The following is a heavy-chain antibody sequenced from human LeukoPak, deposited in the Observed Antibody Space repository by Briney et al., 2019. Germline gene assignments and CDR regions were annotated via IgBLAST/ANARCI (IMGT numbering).Heavy chain of an antibody. CDR1: GGSFSGYY. V-gene: IGHV4-34*01. D-gene: IGHD6-19*01. CDR2: INHSGST. J-gene: IGHJ6*02. Sequence: SETLSLTCAVYGGSFSGYYWSWIRQPPGKGLEWIGEINHSGSTNYNPSLKSRVTISVDTSKNQFSLKLSSVTAADTAVYYCARGRSSSGDWAKRHATQPYYYYGMDVWGQGTTVTVSS. CDR3: ARGRSSSGDWAKRHATQPYYYYGMDV.